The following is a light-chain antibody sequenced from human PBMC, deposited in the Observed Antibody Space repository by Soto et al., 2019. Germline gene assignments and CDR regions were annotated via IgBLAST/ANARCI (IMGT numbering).Light chain of an antibody. CDR3: QQYYSRPTWT. CDR1: QSIFYSSNNKNY. J-gene: IGKJ1*01. Sequence: DIVMTQSPDSLAVSLGERATINCKSSQSIFYSSNNKNYLAWYQQKPGQPPKLLIYWASTRESGVPDRFSGSGSGTDFTLTISSLQAEDVAVYHCQQYYSRPTWTFGQGTKVEIK. CDR2: WAS. V-gene: IGKV4-1*01.